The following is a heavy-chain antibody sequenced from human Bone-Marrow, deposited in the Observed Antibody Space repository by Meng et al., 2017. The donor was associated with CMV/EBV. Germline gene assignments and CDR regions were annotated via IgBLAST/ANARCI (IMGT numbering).Heavy chain of an antibody. Sequence: GGSLRLSCSASGFTFDDYGMSWVRQAPGKGLVWVSRINSDGSSTRSADSVKGRFTISRDNAKNTLYLQMNSLRAEDTAVYYCARAFTGTRNAFDIWGQGTMVTV. J-gene: IGHJ3*02. CDR1: GFTFDDYG. CDR2: INSDGSST. CDR3: ARAFTGTRNAFDI. V-gene: IGHV3-74*01. D-gene: IGHD1-7*01.